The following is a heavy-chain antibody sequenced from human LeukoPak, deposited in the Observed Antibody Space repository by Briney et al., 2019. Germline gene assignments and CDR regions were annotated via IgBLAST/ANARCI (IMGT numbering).Heavy chain of an antibody. CDR2: ISPRGDRT. CDR3: AKVFCSSPRCFVPFDY. D-gene: IGHD2-2*01. J-gene: IGHJ4*02. Sequence: GGSLRLSCAASGFTFSNFAMGWVRQAPGKGLVWLSTISPRGDRTYDADSVRGRFIISRDNSKNTFYLQLNSLRAGDTAVYYCAKVFCSSPRCFVPFDYWGQGTLVSVSS. V-gene: IGHV3-23*01. CDR1: GFTFSNFA.